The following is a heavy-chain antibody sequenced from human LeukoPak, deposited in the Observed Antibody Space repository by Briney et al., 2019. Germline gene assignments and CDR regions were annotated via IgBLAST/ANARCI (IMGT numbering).Heavy chain of an antibody. V-gene: IGHV1-8*02. CDR2: MNPNSGNT. CDR3: ARSRKGSGSYYRMSDAFDI. D-gene: IGHD3-10*01. J-gene: IGHJ3*02. CDR1: GYTFTSYG. Sequence: TSVKVSCKASGYTFTSYGISWVRQAPGQGLEWMGWMNPNSGNTGYAQKFQGRVTMTRNTSISTAYMELSSLRSEDTAVYYCARSRKGSGSYYRMSDAFDIWGQGTMVTVSS.